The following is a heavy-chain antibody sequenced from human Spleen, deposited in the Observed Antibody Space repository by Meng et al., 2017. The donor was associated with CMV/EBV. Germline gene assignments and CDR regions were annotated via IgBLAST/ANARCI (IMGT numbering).Heavy chain of an antibody. Sequence: GESLKISCAASGFTFSTYEMNWVRQAPGKGLEWVSAISGSGGSTYYADSVKGRFTISRDNSKNTLYLQMNSLRAEDTAVYYCAKVDNGYCSSTSCYCDYWGQGTLVTVSS. J-gene: IGHJ4*02. D-gene: IGHD2-2*01. V-gene: IGHV3-23*01. CDR3: AKVDNGYCSSTSCYCDY. CDR2: ISGSGGST. CDR1: GFTFSTYE.